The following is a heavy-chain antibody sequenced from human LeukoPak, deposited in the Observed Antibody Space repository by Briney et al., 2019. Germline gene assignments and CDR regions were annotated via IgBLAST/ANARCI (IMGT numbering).Heavy chain of an antibody. CDR3: ARIRDGYNDAYDI. J-gene: IGHJ3*02. CDR2: INPGGDNT. Sequence: ASVKVSCKASGDSFTSFGISWVRQAPGQRLEWMGLINPGGDNTDYAQNFQGRLTMTSDTSARTVYMELSSLRSEDTAVYYCARIRDGYNDAYDIWGQGTVVTVPS. V-gene: IGHV1-46*01. D-gene: IGHD5-24*01. CDR1: GDSFTSFG.